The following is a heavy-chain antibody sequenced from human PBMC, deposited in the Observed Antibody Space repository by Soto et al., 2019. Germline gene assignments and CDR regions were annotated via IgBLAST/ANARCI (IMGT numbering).Heavy chain of an antibody. D-gene: IGHD1-26*01. V-gene: IGHV3-33*01. CDR1: GFTFNTYG. CDR3: ARDLGELWPSVGGY. J-gene: IGHJ4*02. CDR2: IYYDGRNK. Sequence: QVQLVESGGGVVQPGRSLRLSCAASGFTFNTYGMHWVRQAPGKGLEWVAVIYYDGRNKYYADSVKGRFTISRDNSKNTLNLQMNSLRVEDTAAYYCARDLGELWPSVGGYWGQGTLVTVSS.